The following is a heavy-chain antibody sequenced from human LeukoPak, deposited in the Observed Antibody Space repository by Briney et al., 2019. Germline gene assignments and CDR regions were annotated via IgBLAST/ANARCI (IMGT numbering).Heavy chain of an antibody. CDR1: GGSISSGGYS. CDR3: ARIGVLVPASQPFYYYYMDV. Sequence: SSETLSLTCAVSGGSISSGGYSWSWIRQPPGKGLEWIGYIYYSGSTNYNPSLKSRVTISVDTSKNQFSLKLSSVTAADTAVYYCARIGVLVPASQPFYYYYMDVWGKGTTVTVSS. D-gene: IGHD2-2*01. V-gene: IGHV4-61*08. J-gene: IGHJ6*03. CDR2: IYYSGST.